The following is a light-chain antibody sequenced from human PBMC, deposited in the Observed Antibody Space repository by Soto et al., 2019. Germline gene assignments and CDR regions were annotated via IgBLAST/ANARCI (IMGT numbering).Light chain of an antibody. J-gene: IGLJ1*01. CDR1: SSDVGSYGL. CDR3: CSYAGDSTYV. CDR2: ETS. V-gene: IGLV2-23*01. Sequence: QSALTQPACVSGSPGQSITLSCTGTSSDVGSYGLVSWYHQYPGKAPKLRIYETSQRPSGVYYRFSSSNSGNRASLTISVLPAEDEADYYCCSYAGDSTYVFGTRTKVTVL.